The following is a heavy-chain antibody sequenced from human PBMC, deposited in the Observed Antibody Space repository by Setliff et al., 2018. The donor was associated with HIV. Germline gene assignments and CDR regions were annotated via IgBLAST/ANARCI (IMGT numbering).Heavy chain of an antibody. V-gene: IGHV4-34*01. D-gene: IGHD2-21*01. CDR3: VKDTTYGGVSPGAFDS. CDR2: VNHNGNI. CDR1: GVPLSDYY. Sequence: SETLSLTCTLNGVPLSDYYWNWIRQSPGKGLEWIVEVNHNGNINYNPSLKSRVTVSVDTSKNQFSLKLSSVTAADTALYYCVKDTTYGGVSPGAFDSWGQGTLVTVSS. J-gene: IGHJ3*02.